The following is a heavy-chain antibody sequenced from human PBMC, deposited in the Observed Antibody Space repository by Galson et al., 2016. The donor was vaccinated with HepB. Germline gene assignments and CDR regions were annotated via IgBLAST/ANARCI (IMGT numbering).Heavy chain of an antibody. D-gene: IGHD3-16*01. CDR1: GASFSGFY. V-gene: IGHV4-34*01. CDR3: ARATVYYDRSDYHWFDP. J-gene: IGHJ5*02. Sequence: SETLSLTCTIYGASFSGFYWSWIRQPPGKGLEWIGDINQSGSTIYNPSLKSRVTISVDTSKNQFSLTLTFVTAADTALYYCARATVYYDRSDYHWFDPWGQGSLVTVSS. CDR2: INQSGST.